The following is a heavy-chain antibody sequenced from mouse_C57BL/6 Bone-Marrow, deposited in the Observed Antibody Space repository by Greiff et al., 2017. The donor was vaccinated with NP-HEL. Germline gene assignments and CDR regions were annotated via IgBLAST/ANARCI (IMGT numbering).Heavy chain of an antibody. D-gene: IGHD1-1*01. J-gene: IGHJ4*01. CDR1: GFSLTSYG. CDR3: AITTVVAGDAMDY. CDR2: IWGGGST. Sequence: VMLVESGPGLVAPSQSLSITCTVSGFSLTSYGVDWVRQPPGKGLEWLGVIWGGGSTNYNSAIMSRLSISKDNSKSQVFLKMNSLQTEDTAMYYCAITTVVAGDAMDYWGQGTSVTVSS. V-gene: IGHV2-9*01.